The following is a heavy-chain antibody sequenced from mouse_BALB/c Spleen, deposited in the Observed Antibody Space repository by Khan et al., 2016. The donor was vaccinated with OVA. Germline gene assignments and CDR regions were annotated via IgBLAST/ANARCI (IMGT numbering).Heavy chain of an antibody. D-gene: IGHD1-2*01. CDR3: ARELRLGGLAY. CDR2: IWGDGST. Sequence: QVQLKESGPGLVVPSQSLSITCTVSGFSLTDYGVNWVRQPPGKGLEWLGMIWGDGSTDYNSALKSRLSINKDNSKSKVFLKMNSLQTDDTARYYCARELRLGGLAYWGQGTLVNVSA. V-gene: IGHV2-6-7*01. J-gene: IGHJ3*01. CDR1: GFSLTDYG.